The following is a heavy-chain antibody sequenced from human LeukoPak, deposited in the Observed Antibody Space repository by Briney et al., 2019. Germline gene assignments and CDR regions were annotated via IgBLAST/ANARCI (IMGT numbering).Heavy chain of an antibody. V-gene: IGHV3-73*01. CDR3: TRRGDSYGPD. Sequence: GGSLRLSCAASGFTFSGSAMHWVRQASGEGLEWVGRIRSKANSYATAYAASVKGRFTISRDDSKNTAYLQMNSLKTEDTAVYYCTRRGDSYGPDWGQGTLVTVSS. J-gene: IGHJ4*02. CDR1: GFTFSGSA. D-gene: IGHD5-18*01. CDR2: IRSKANSYAT.